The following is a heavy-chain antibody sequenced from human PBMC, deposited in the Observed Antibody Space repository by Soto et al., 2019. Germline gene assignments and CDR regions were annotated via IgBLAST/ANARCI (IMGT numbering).Heavy chain of an antibody. CDR3: ARDGDCSGGICYLGYGLDV. J-gene: IGHJ6*02. CDR2: IYYSGDT. D-gene: IGHD2-15*01. CDR1: GGSINSGGYY. V-gene: IGHV4-31*03. Sequence: QVQLQESGPGLVKPSQTLSLTCTVSGGSINSGGYYWSWIRQHPGKGLEWIGKIYYSGDTSYNPSLKSRATMSIDTSKNQFSLKMTSVTAADTAVFYCARDGDCSGGICYLGYGLDVWGRGTTVTVSS.